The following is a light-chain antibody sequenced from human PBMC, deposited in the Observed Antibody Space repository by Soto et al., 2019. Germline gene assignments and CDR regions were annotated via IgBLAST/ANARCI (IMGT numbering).Light chain of an antibody. CDR1: SSNVGSYKL. V-gene: IGLV2-23*02. CDR2: EVN. CDR3: CSSGGSPTYV. Sequence: QSALTQPASASGSPGQSITISCTRTSSNVGSYKLVSWYQQHPGKAPKLMIFEVNKRPSGVSNRFSGSKSGNTASLTISGLKVEDEADYYCCSSGGSPTYVFGTGTKVTVL. J-gene: IGLJ1*01.